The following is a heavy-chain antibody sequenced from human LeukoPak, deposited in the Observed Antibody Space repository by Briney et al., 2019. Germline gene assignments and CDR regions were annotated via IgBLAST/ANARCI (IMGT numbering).Heavy chain of an antibody. J-gene: IGHJ6*03. CDR3: ASGGSYYYYMDV. Sequence: SETLSLTCAVSGGSISSDNWWSWVRQPPGKGLEWIGEIYHSGSTNYNPSLQSRVTISVDKSNNHFSLRLTSVTAADTAVYYCASGGSYYYYMDVWGKGTTVTVSS. CDR2: IYHSGST. V-gene: IGHV4-4*02. D-gene: IGHD1-26*01. CDR1: GGSISSDNW.